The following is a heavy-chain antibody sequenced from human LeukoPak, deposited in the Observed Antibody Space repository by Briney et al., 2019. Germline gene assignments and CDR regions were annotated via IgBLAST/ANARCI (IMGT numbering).Heavy chain of an antibody. CDR1: GFTFSNYW. CDR2: INSDGSGT. Sequence: GGSLRLSCAASGFTFSNYWVHSVRQAPRKGLVWVSRINSDGSGTTYADSVRGRFTISRDNAKNTLYLQVNSLRAEDTAVYYCARTEGTVAYDSWGQGTLVTVSS. D-gene: IGHD4-23*01. CDR3: ARTEGTVAYDS. V-gene: IGHV3-74*01. J-gene: IGHJ5*01.